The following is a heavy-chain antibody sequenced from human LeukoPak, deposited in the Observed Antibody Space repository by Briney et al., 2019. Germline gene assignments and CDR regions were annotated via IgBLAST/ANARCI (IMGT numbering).Heavy chain of an antibody. J-gene: IGHJ4*02. CDR1: GFTFSSYA. V-gene: IGHV3-23*01. CDR2: ISGSGSST. CDR3: AKDIRYYGSGSNYNAMDY. D-gene: IGHD3-10*01. Sequence: GGSLRLSCAASGFTFSSYAMSWVRQAPGKGLEWVSSISGSGSSTYYADFVKGRFTISRDNSKNTLYLQMNSLRAEDTALYYCAKDIRYYGSGSNYNAMDYWGQGTLVTVSS.